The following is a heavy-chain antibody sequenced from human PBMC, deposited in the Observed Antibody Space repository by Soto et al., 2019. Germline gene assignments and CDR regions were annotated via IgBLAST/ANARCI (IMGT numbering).Heavy chain of an antibody. CDR2: IYYSGST. V-gene: IGHV4-39*01. CDR1: GGSISSSTYY. CDR3: ASSGWFDP. Sequence: QLQLQESGPGLVKPSETLSLTCTVSGGSISSSTYYWRWIRQPPGKGLEWIGTIYYSGSTYYNPSLKSRVTIAVDTSKNPFSLKLSSVTAADTAVYYCASSGWFDPWGQGTLVTVSS. J-gene: IGHJ5*02.